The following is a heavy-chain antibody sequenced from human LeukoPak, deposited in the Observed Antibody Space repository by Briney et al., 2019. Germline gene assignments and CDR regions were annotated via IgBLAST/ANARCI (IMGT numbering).Heavy chain of an antibody. CDR1: GFTFSSYG. D-gene: IGHD3-3*01. CDR2: ISYDGSNK. V-gene: IGHV3-30*03. CDR3: ARDLSGGVVFLG. Sequence: GGSLRLSCAASGFTFSSYGMHWVRQAPGKGLEWVAVISYDGSNKYYADSVKGRFTISRDNSKNTLYLQMNSLRAEDTAVYYCARDLSGGVVFLGWGQGTLVTVSS. J-gene: IGHJ4*02.